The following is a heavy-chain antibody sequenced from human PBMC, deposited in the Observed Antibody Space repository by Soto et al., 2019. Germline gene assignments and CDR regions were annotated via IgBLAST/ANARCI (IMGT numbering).Heavy chain of an antibody. Sequence: TPETLSLTCAFYGWSFSCYYWTWIRQPPGTGLEWIGEINHSGSTNYNPSLKSRVTISVDTSKNQFSLKLTSVTAADTAVYYCARDKITGLFDYWGQGTLVTVSS. D-gene: IGHD2-8*02. V-gene: IGHV4-34*01. CDR3: ARDKITGLFDY. CDR2: INHSGST. J-gene: IGHJ4*02. CDR1: GWSFSCYY.